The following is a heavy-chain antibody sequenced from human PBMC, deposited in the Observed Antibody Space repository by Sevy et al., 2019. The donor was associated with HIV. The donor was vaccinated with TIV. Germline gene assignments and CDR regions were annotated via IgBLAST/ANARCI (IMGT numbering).Heavy chain of an antibody. J-gene: IGHJ4*02. CDR2: IKQDAGQK. CDR3: ARDDENYYFHY. Sequence: GGSLRLSCAASGFTFSKYWMGWVRQAPGKGLEWVANIKQDAGQKYYVDSVKGRFTIPRDNAKNSLYLQMNSLRAEDTAVYFCARDDENYYFHYWGQGTLVTVSS. D-gene: IGHD1-7*01. CDR1: GFTFSKYW. V-gene: IGHV3-7*01.